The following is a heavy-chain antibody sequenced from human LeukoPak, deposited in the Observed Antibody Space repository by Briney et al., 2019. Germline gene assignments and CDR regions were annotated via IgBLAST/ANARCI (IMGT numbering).Heavy chain of an antibody. Sequence: PSETLSLTCAVYGGSFSGYYWSWIRQPPGKGLEWIGEINHSGSTNYNPSLKSRVTISVDTSKNQFSLKLSSVTAADTAVYYCARVWGSWASQKYSGSYYALNNWFDPWGQGTLVTVSS. V-gene: IGHV4-34*01. CDR3: ARVWGSWASQKYSGSYYALNNWFDP. CDR1: GGSFSGYY. D-gene: IGHD1-26*01. J-gene: IGHJ5*02. CDR2: INHSGST.